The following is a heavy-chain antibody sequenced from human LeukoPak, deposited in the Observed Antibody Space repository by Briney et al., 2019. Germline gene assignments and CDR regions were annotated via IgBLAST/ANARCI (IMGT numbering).Heavy chain of an antibody. Sequence: GGSLRLSCAASGFTFRTYAMSWVRQAPGKGLEWVSGISGSGGSTYYADSVKGRFTISRDNSKNTLYLQMNSLRAEDTAVYYCAKDPNPYGDYGMDVWGQGTTVTVSS. CDR3: AKDPNPYGDYGMDV. D-gene: IGHD4-17*01. CDR1: GFTFRTYA. CDR2: ISGSGGST. V-gene: IGHV3-23*01. J-gene: IGHJ6*02.